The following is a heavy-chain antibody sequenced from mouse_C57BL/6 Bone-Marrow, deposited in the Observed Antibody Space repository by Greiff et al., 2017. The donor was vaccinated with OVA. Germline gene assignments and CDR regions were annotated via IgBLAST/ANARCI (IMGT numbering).Heavy chain of an antibody. CDR3: TSSGSSPAWFAY. D-gene: IGHD1-1*01. CDR1: GYTFTSYW. V-gene: IGHV1-5*01. Sequence: EVQLQQSGTVLARPGASVKMSCKTSGYTFTSYWMHWVKQRPGQGLEWIGAIYPGNSDTSYNQKFKGKAKLTAVTSASTAYMELSSLTNEDSAVYYCTSSGSSPAWFAYWGQGTLVTVSA. J-gene: IGHJ3*01. CDR2: IYPGNSDT.